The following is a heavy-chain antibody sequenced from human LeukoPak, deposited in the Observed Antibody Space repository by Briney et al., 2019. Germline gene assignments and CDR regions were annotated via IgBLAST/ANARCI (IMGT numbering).Heavy chain of an antibody. D-gene: IGHD6-13*01. Sequence: PGGSLRLSCAASGFTFSSYAMSWVRQAPGGGVECVSAISGSGGSTYYADSVKGRFTISRDNSKNTLYLQMNSLRAEDTAVYYCAKDLGADSSSWSFDDAFDIWGQGTMVTVSS. CDR1: GFTFSSYA. V-gene: IGHV3-23*01. J-gene: IGHJ3*02. CDR3: AKDLGADSSSWSFDDAFDI. CDR2: ISGSGGST.